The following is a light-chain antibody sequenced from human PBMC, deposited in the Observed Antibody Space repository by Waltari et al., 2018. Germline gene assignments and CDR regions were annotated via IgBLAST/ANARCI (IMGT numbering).Light chain of an antibody. Sequence: SPGTLSLSPGERATLSCRASQSVGKYIVWYQQRPGQAPRLLIYAASTRATGIPDRFSGSGSGTDFSLTISRLEPEDFAVYYCQNHERLPATFGQGTKVEI. CDR1: QSVGKY. CDR2: AAS. J-gene: IGKJ1*01. CDR3: QNHERLPAT. V-gene: IGKV3-20*01.